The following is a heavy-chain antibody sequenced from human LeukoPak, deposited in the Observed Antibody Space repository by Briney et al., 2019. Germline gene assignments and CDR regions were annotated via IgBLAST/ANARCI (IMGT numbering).Heavy chain of an antibody. Sequence: SETLSLTCTVSGGSISSSSYYWGGIRQPPGKGLEWIGSIYYSGSTYYNPSLKSRVTISVDTSKNQFSLKLSSVTAADTAVYYCARLGSSYRLIDYWGQGTLVTVSS. V-gene: IGHV4-39*01. CDR2: IYYSGST. CDR1: GGSISSSSYY. CDR3: ARLGSSYRLIDY. J-gene: IGHJ4*02. D-gene: IGHD6-13*01.